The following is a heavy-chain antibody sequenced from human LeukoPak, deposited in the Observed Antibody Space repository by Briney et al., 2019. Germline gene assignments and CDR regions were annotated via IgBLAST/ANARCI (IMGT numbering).Heavy chain of an antibody. V-gene: IGHV1-69*13. CDR3: ARDKGSYDSSGYYSGVY. J-gene: IGHJ4*02. CDR2: IIPIFGTA. D-gene: IGHD3-22*01. CDR1: GGTFSSYA. Sequence: SVKVSCKASGGTFSSYAISWVRQAPGQGLEWMGGIIPIFGTANYAQKFQGRVTITADESTSTAYMEPSSLRSEDTAVYCCARDKGSYDSSGYYSGVYWGQGTLVTVSS.